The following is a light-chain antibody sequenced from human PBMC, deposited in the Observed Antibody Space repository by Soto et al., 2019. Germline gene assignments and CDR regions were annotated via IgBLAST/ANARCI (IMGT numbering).Light chain of an antibody. CDR1: QSVTTN. CDR2: GAS. CDR3: QQYNDWAPYT. Sequence: ETVVTQSPATLSVSPGERATLSCRASQSVTTNLAWYQQKSGQAPRLLIYGASTRATGVPARFSGSGSGTEFTLTISRLQSEDFEVYYCQQYNDWAPYTFGQGTKLEIK. J-gene: IGKJ2*01. V-gene: IGKV3-15*01.